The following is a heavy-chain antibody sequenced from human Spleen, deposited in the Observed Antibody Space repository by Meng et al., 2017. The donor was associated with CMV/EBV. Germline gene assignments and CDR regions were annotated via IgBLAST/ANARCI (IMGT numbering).Heavy chain of an antibody. Sequence: SETLSLTCTVSGGSISSYYWSWIRQPPGKGLEWIGYMYYSGTTYYNPSLESRVIISVDTSKNHFSLKLTSVTAADTAVYYCASAQPYCSGGSCYSLDYWGQGALVTVSS. CDR2: MYYSGTT. V-gene: IGHV4-59*01. CDR3: ASAQPYCSGGSCYSLDY. CDR1: GGSISSYY. D-gene: IGHD2-15*01. J-gene: IGHJ4*02.